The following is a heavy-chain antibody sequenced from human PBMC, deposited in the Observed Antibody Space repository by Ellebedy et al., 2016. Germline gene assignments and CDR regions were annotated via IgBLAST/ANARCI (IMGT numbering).Heavy chain of an antibody. CDR3: AGYFAGWGGRGY. CDR1: GGSVSSGSYY. Sequence: SETLSLTXTVPGGSVSSGSYYWSWIRQPPGKGLEWIGYIYYSGSTNYNPSLKSRVTISVDTSKNQFSLKLSSVTAADTAVYYCAGYFAGWGGRGYWGQGTLVTVSS. D-gene: IGHD3-16*01. V-gene: IGHV4-61*01. CDR2: IYYSGST. J-gene: IGHJ4*02.